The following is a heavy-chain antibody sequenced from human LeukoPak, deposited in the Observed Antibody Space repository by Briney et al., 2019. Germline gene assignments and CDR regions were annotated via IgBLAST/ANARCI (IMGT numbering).Heavy chain of an antibody. D-gene: IGHD2-2*01. CDR1: GFTFSSYG. CDR3: ASLTYCSSTSCYADDY. Sequence: PGRSLRLSCAASGFTFSSYGMHWVRQAPGKELEWVAGISYDGSNKYYADSVKGRFTISRDNSKNTLYLQMNSLRAEDTAVYYCASLTYCSSTSCYADDYWGQGTLVTVSS. CDR2: ISYDGSNK. V-gene: IGHV3-30*03. J-gene: IGHJ4*02.